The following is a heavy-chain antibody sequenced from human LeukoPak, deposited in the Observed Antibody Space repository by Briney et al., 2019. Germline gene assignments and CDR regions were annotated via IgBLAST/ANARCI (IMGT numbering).Heavy chain of an antibody. Sequence: SETLSLTCTVSGGSISSSSYYWGWIRQPPGKGLEWIGSIYYSGSTYYNPSLKSRVTISVDTSKNQFSLKLSSVTAADTAVYYCARRCLYGDYAPGAFDIWGQGTMVTVSS. D-gene: IGHD4-17*01. CDR2: IYYSGST. CDR3: ARRCLYGDYAPGAFDI. J-gene: IGHJ3*02. V-gene: IGHV4-39*07. CDR1: GGSISSSSYY.